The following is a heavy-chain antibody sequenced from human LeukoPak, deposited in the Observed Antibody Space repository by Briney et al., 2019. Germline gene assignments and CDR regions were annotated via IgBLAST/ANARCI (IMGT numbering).Heavy chain of an antibody. CDR1: GFTFSSYA. J-gene: IGHJ3*02. CDR3: AKGSGDYVWGSYRPFDAFDI. D-gene: IGHD3-16*02. Sequence: PGGSLRLSCAASGFTFSSYAMSWVRQAPGKGPEWVSAISGSGGSTYYADSVKGRFTISRDNSKNTLYLQMNSLRAEDTAVYYCAKGSGDYVWGSYRPFDAFDIWGQGTMVTVSS. CDR2: ISGSGGST. V-gene: IGHV3-23*01.